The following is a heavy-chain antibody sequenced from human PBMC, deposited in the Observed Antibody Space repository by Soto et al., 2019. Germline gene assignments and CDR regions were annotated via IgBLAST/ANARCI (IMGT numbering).Heavy chain of an antibody. CDR2: ISFDGSYK. J-gene: IGHJ4*02. V-gene: IGHV3-30*18. Sequence: SLRLSCAASGFTFSTYGIHWVRQAPGKGLEWVAMISFDGSYKYYADSVKGRFTVSRDNSKNTLYLQMNGLRPEDAAVYYCAKDWAPSSAAYYFDCWGQGTLVTVSS. CDR1: GFTFSTYG. CDR3: AKDWAPSSAAYYFDC. D-gene: IGHD6-19*01.